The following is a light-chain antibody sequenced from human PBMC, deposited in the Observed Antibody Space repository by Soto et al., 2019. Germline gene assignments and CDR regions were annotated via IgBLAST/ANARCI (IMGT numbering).Light chain of an antibody. J-gene: IGKJ1*01. CDR3: QKYDGYSQQT. CDR2: DSS. Sequence: DLQRPPSPSTLSSSVGDRVPITGRASQSVRNWLAWYQKKPGRAHHLLIYDSSTLEPGVPSRFRGSGSGTEFTLTIKGLKPADFANYYCQKYDGYSQQTVGHGTKV. CDR1: QSVRNW. V-gene: IGKV1-5*01.